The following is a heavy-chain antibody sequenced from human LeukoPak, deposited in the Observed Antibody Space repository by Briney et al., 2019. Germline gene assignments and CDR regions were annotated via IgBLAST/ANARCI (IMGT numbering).Heavy chain of an antibody. CDR1: GFTFSDNA. V-gene: IGHV3-30*04. J-gene: IGHJ4*02. CDR2: ISYDGTIK. D-gene: IGHD5-18*01. Sequence: GGSLRLSCAASGFTFSDNAMHWVRQAPGKGLEWVAVISYDGTIKNYADPVKGRFTISRDNSKNTLYVQINSLGPDDTAVYYCARSPGWWIQFGFDYWGQGTLVTVSS. CDR3: ARSPGWWIQFGFDY.